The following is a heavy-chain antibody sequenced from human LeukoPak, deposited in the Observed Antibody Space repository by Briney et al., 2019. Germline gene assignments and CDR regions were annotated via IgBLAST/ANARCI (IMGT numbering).Heavy chain of an antibody. J-gene: IGHJ2*01. Sequence: PGGSLRLSCAASGFTFSTYDMTWVRQAPGQGLEWVSSISSGGDRTYHADSVKGRFSISRDNSKNTLYLQMNSLRADDTAVYYCAKVRPYWYFDLWGRGTLVTVSS. CDR2: ISSGGDRT. CDR1: GFTFSTYD. CDR3: AKVRPYWYFDL. V-gene: IGHV3-23*01.